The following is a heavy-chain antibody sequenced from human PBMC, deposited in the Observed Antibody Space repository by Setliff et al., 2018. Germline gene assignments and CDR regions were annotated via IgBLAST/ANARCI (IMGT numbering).Heavy chain of an antibody. Sequence: PSETLSLTCAASGGTFSYYYWTWIRQPPGKGLEWVGEINHTGTTKYNPSLQSRVTISVDTSKNQFSLKVTSVTAADTAVYYCARGRAGHSGHWGQGTLVTVSS. CDR3: ARGRAGHSGH. D-gene: IGHD6-19*01. V-gene: IGHV4-34*01. CDR1: GGTFSYYY. CDR2: INHTGTT. J-gene: IGHJ4*02.